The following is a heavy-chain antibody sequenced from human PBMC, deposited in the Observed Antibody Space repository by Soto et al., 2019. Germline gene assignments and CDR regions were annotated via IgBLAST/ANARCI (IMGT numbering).Heavy chain of an antibody. J-gene: IGHJ3*02. D-gene: IGHD3-22*01. CDR2: INPYNGNT. CDR3: ARRKKRYDSSGPSPSYAFDI. CDR1: GYTFTGYG. Sequence: ASVKVSCKASGYTFTGYGISWVRQAPGQGLEWMGWINPYNGNTNYAQKLQGRVTMTTDTSMSTAYMELSRLRSDDTAVYYCARRKKRYDSSGPSPSYAFDIWGQGTMVTVSS. V-gene: IGHV1-18*04.